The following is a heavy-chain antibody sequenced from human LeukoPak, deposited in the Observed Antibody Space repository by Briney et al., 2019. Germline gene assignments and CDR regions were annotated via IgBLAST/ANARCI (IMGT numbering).Heavy chain of an antibody. J-gene: IGHJ4*02. V-gene: IGHV3-49*04. D-gene: IGHD6-13*01. Sequence: GRSLRLSCTASGFTFGDYAMSWVRQAPGKGLERVGFIRSKAYGGTTEYAASVKGRFTISRDDSKSIAYLQMNSLKTEDTAVYYCTTYKQLVKNWGQGTLVTVSS. CDR2: IRSKAYGGTT. CDR1: GFTFGDYA. CDR3: TTYKQLVKN.